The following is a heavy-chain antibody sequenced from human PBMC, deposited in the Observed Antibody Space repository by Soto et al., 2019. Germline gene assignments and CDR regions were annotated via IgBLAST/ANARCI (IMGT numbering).Heavy chain of an antibody. V-gene: IGHV1-69*01. CDR1: GGDFKNFI. CDR3: ARVGSCLRSSCLYYGMDV. D-gene: IGHD2-2*01. CDR2: VIPIFGTP. J-gene: IGHJ6*02. Sequence: VQLVQSGAEVRKPGSSVKVSCKASGGDFKNFIIAWVRQAPGHGLEWMGGVIPIFGTPNFVQKFQDRVTITADEATSTTYMELRSLRSEDTAVYYCARVGSCLRSSCLYYGMDVWGQGTTVIGSS.